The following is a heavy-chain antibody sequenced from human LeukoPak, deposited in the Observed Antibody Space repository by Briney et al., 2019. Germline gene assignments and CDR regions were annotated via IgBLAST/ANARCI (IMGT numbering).Heavy chain of an antibody. V-gene: IGHV3-21*01. J-gene: IGHJ6*03. CDR1: GFTFSSYR. CDR3: AREEGLIFGVVKDYMDV. D-gene: IGHD3-3*01. CDR2: ISSSSSYI. Sequence: GGSLRLSCAASGFTFSSYRMNWVRQAPGKGLEWVSSISSSSSYIYYADSVKGRFTISRDNAKNSLYLQMNSLRAEDTAVYYCAREEGLIFGVVKDYMDVWGKGTTVTVSS.